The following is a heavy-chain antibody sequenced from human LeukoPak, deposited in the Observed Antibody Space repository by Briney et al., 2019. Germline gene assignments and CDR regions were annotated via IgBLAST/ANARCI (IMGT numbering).Heavy chain of an antibody. CDR1: GFTFSSYW. V-gene: IGHV3-7*01. D-gene: IGHD6-19*01. Sequence: GGPLRLSCAASGFTFSSYWMIWVRQSPGKGLEWVANIKSDGSDKYYVDSVKGRFTISRDNAKNSLYLQMNSLRAEDTAIYYCARASAVAGTRDYWGQGTLVSVSS. CDR3: ARASAVAGTRDY. J-gene: IGHJ4*02. CDR2: IKSDGSDK.